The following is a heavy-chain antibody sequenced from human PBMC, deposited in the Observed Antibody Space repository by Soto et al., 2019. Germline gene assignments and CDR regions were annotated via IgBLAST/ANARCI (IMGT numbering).Heavy chain of an antibody. Sequence: GGSLRLSCAASGFTYSDSAMHWVRQAPGKGLEWVAVVSHDGRNTHYADSVKGRFTISRDSSKNTVSLEMTSLRAEDTAVYYCAKGGRQWLVTSDFNYWGQGALVTVSS. V-gene: IGHV3-30*18. J-gene: IGHJ4*02. CDR2: VSHDGRNT. D-gene: IGHD6-19*01. CDR3: AKGGRQWLVTSDFNY. CDR1: GFTYSDSA.